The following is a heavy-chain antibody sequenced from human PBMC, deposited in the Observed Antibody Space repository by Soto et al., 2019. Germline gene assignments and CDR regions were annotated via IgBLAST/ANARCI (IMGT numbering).Heavy chain of an antibody. CDR3: APLSVSLSGPYGIHV. CDR1: GYSVSSSDYY. Sequence: SETLSLTCTVSGYSVSSSDYYWAWIRQPPGKGLEWIGSMLYSGLTYYNPSLKSRVTLSVDTSKNQFSVRLNSVTASDTAVYYCAPLSVSLSGPYGIHVWGQGTTVTVSS. V-gene: IGHV4-39*01. CDR2: MLYSGLT. J-gene: IGHJ6*02. D-gene: IGHD2-15*01.